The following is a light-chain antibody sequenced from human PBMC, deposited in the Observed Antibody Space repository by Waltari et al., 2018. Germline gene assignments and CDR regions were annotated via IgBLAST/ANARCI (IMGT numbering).Light chain of an antibody. CDR3: SSYTSSTTVV. J-gene: IGLJ2*01. CDR2: EVT. V-gene: IGLV2-14*01. Sequence: QSALTQPASVSGSPGQSITIPCSGTSSDIGSFNFVSWYQQHPGKVPKLLIYEVTNRPSGVSNRFSGSKSVNTASLTISGLQAEDEADYYCSSYTSSTTVVFGGGTKLTVL. CDR1: SSDIGSFNF.